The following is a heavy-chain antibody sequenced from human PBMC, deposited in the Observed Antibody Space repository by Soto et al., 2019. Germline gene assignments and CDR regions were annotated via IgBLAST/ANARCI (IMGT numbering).Heavy chain of an antibody. CDR3: AREPETAKPEGVDL. Sequence: SXTLSLACSVSGDSICNLDYFWAWIRQPPGQALEYIGYIYKSATTYYNPSFESRVAISVDTSKSQFSLNVTSVTAADTAVYYCAREPETAKPEGVDLWGQGTLVTVSS. CDR1: GDSICNLDYF. J-gene: IGHJ4*02. CDR2: IYKSATT. D-gene: IGHD1-1*01. V-gene: IGHV4-30-4*01.